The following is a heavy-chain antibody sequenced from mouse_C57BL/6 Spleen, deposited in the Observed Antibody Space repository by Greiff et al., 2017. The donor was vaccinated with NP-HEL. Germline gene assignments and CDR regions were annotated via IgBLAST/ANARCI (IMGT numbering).Heavy chain of an antibody. V-gene: IGHV5-4*01. J-gene: IGHJ1*03. CDR1: GFTFSSYA. D-gene: IGHD2-4*01. CDR2: ISDGGSYT. CDR3: AREGNYDSWYFDG. Sequence: EVKLMESGGGLVKPGGSLKLSCAASGFTFSSYAMSWVRQTPEKRLEWVATISDGGSYTYYPDNVKGRFTISRDNAKNNLYLQMSHLKSEDTAMYYGAREGNYDSWYFDGWGTGTTVTVSS.